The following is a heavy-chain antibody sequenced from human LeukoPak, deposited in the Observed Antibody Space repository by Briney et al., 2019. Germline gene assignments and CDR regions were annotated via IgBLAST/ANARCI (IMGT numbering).Heavy chain of an antibody. J-gene: IGHJ4*02. CDR3: VKDLSYESSGSVFDY. CDR1: GYTFEDYT. V-gene: IGHV3-43*01. CDR2: ISWDVAT. Sequence: GGSLRLSCAPSGYTFEDYTMHWVRQGPGKTLEWGCLISWDVATYYADSAKGRFTISRDNSKNSLNLQMGTLRSEDTAFYYCVKDLSYESSGSVFDYWGQGALVTVSS. D-gene: IGHD3-22*01.